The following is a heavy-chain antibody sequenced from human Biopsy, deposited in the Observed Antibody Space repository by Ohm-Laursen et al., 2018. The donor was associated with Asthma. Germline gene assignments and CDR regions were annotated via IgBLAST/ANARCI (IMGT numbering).Heavy chain of an antibody. D-gene: IGHD6-19*01. Sequence: SLRLSCTASGRHFGSYNMHWARQAPGKGLEWVAVITFDGSTQHYGDSVKGRFTISRDNSKNTLSLQMNSLTAEDTAVYYCAREGVAGTHIEDWGQGTLVTVSS. CDR1: GRHFGSYN. J-gene: IGHJ4*02. V-gene: IGHV3-30-3*01. CDR3: AREGVAGTHIED. CDR2: ITFDGSTQ.